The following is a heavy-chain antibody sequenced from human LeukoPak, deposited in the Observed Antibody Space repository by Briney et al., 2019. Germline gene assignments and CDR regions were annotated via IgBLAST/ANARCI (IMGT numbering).Heavy chain of an antibody. D-gene: IGHD6-6*01. CDR1: GGSISSSSYY. Sequence: SETLSLTCTVSGGSISSSSYYWGWIRQPPGKGLEWIGSIYYSGSTYYNPSLKSRVTISVDTSKNQFSLKLSSVTAADTAVYYCARLEYSSPPADYWGQGTLVTVSS. V-gene: IGHV4-39*01. CDR2: IYYSGST. CDR3: ARLEYSSPPADY. J-gene: IGHJ4*02.